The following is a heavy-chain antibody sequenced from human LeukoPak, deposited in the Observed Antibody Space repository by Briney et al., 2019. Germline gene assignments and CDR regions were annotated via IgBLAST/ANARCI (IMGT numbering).Heavy chain of an antibody. CDR2: IIPIFGTA. CDR3: ARDSGVLRFGELLRN. Sequence: ASVKVSCKASGYTFTGYYMHWVRQAPGQGLEWMGGIIPIFGTANYAQKFQGRVTITADESTSTAYMELSSLRSEDTAVYYCARDSGVLRFGELLRNWGQGTLVTVSS. J-gene: IGHJ4*02. V-gene: IGHV1-69*13. CDR1: GYTFTGYY. D-gene: IGHD3-10*01.